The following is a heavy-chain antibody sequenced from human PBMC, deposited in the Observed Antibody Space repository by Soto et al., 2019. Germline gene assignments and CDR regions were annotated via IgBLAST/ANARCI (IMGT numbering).Heavy chain of an antibody. J-gene: IGHJ6*02. CDR3: ANDIVVVPAAIYYYGMDV. Sequence: GSLRLSGAASGFTFSSYAMSWVRQAPGKGLEWVSAISGSGGSTYYADSVKGRFTISRDNSKNTLYLQMNSLRAEDTAVYYCANDIVVVPAAIYYYGMDVWGQGTTVTVSS. CDR2: ISGSGGST. CDR1: GFTFSSYA. D-gene: IGHD2-2*01. V-gene: IGHV3-23*01.